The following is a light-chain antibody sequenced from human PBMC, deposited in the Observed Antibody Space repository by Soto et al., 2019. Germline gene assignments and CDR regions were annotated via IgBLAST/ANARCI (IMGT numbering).Light chain of an antibody. Sequence: DTQIQKSPPAHPVSVRGRVTITCRASQNISGYLNWYQQKPGEAPKLLIYSASSLQSGVPSRFTGSGSETEFTLTIRSLQPDDFTTYYCQHGNVDPYSFGQGTKVDIK. CDR2: SAS. CDR3: QHGNVDPYS. J-gene: IGKJ2*03. CDR1: QNISGY. V-gene: IGKV1-39*01.